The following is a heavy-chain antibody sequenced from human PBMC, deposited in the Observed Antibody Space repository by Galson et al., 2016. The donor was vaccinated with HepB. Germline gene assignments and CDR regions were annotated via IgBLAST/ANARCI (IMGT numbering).Heavy chain of an antibody. J-gene: IGHJ4*02. Sequence: TLSLTCSVSGGSISGGDHYWSWIRQHPGKGLEWIRNIYHTRSTNYNPSLKSRVTISVDTSKNQFSLKLNSVTAADTAIYFCVRDTTSAGPFEYWGQGTLATVSS. CDR3: VRDTTSAGPFEY. CDR2: IYHTRST. D-gene: IGHD1-14*01. V-gene: IGHV4-31*03. CDR1: GGSISGGDHY.